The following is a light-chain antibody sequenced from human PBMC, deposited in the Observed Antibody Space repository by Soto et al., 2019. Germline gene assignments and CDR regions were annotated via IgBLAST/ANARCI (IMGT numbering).Light chain of an antibody. J-gene: IGKJ5*01. CDR1: QSVSNY. CDR2: DAS. V-gene: IGKV3-11*01. CDR3: QQTYSTPQP. Sequence: EIVLTQSPDPLSLSPGERATLSCRASQSVSNYLAWYQQRPGQAPRLLIYDASNRATGIPARFSGSGSATDFTLTISGLQPEDFATYYCQQTYSTPQPFGQGTRLEIK.